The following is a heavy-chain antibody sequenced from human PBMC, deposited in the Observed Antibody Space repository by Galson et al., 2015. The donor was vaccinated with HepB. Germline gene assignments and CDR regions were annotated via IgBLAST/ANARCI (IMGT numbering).Heavy chain of an antibody. CDR2: IDQDGREK. D-gene: IGHD5-18*01. V-gene: IGHV3-7*01. Sequence: SLRLSCAASGFTFSSYWMTWVRQAPGKGLEWVANIDQDGREKYYVDSVKGRFTISRDNGRNTVYLQMNSLRAEDTAVYYCARDPGVDSGLVHFFNYWGQGNQVSVSS. CDR1: GFTFSSYW. CDR3: ARDPGVDSGLVHFFNY. J-gene: IGHJ4*02.